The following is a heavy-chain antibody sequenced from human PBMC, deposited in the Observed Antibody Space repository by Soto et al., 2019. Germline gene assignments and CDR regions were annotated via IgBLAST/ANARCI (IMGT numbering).Heavy chain of an antibody. D-gene: IGHD4-4*01. CDR3: ARAPTVTTFGYYYGMDV. CDR2: TIPNFGTA. V-gene: IGHV1-69*13. J-gene: IGHJ6*02. Sequence: SVKGSCKASGGSFSSYAISWVRQAPGQGLEWMGGTIPNFGTAHYAKKCQGRVTITADASTSTAYMELSSLRSEDTAVYYCARAPTVTTFGYYYGMDVWGQGTTVTVSS. CDR1: GGSFSSYA.